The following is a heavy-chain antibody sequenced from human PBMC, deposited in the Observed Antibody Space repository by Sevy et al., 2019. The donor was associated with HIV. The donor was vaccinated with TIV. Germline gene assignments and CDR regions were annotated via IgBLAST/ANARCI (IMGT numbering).Heavy chain of an antibody. CDR3: ARATYYYDSSGPYYFDY. J-gene: IGHJ4*02. D-gene: IGHD3-22*01. V-gene: IGHV3-33*01. CDR1: GFTFSNYG. Sequence: GGSLRLSCAASGFTFSNYGIHWVRQPPGKGLEWVAVIWSDGNKKYYADSVKGRFTISRDNSKNTLFLQMNSLRAEDTAVYYCARATYYYDSSGPYYFDYWGQGTLVTVSS. CDR2: IWSDGNKK.